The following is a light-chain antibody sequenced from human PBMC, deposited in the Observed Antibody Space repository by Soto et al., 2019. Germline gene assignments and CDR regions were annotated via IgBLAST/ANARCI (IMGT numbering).Light chain of an antibody. V-gene: IGLV2-14*01. Sequence: QSALTQPASVSGSPGQSITISCTGTSSDVGDYNYVSWYQEHPGKAPKLMIYDVSSRPSGVSNRFSGSKSGSTASLTISGLQAEDEADYYCSSYTSSTTRVFRTGTKLTVL. CDR3: SSYTSSTTRV. J-gene: IGLJ1*01. CDR2: DVS. CDR1: SSDVGDYNY.